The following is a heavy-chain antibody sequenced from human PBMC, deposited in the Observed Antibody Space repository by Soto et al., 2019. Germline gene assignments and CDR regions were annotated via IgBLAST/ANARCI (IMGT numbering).Heavy chain of an antibody. CDR2: IYYSGST. V-gene: IGHV4-39*01. J-gene: IGHJ4*02. D-gene: IGHD4-17*01. Sequence: SETLSLTCTVSGGSISSSSYYWGWIRQPPGKGLEWIGSIYYSGSTYYNPSLKSRVTISVDTSKNQFSLKLSSVTAADTAVYYCASLHSMTTVIGEVRDYWGQGTLVTVSS. CDR1: GGSISSSSYY. CDR3: ASLHSMTTVIGEVRDY.